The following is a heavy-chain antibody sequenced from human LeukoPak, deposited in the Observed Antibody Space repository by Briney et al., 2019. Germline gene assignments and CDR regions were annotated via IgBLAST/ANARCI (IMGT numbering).Heavy chain of an antibody. V-gene: IGHV4-59*01. CDR1: GGSISSYY. J-gene: IGHJ3*02. Sequence: PSETLSLTCTVSGGSISSYYWSWIRQPPGKGLEWIGYIYYSGSTNYNPSLKSRVTISVDTSKNQFSLKLSSVTAADTAVYYCARDKVGAAIVFDIWGQGTMVTVSS. D-gene: IGHD2-15*01. CDR3: ARDKVGAAIVFDI. CDR2: IYYSGST.